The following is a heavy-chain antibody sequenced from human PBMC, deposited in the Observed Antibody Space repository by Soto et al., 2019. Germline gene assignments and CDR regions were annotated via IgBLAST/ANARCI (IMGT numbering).Heavy chain of an antibody. CDR1: GFTFTSHA. Sequence: GGSLRLSXAASGFTFTSHAMSWVRQAPGRGLEWVSSISGNGGSSYYADSGKGRFIISRDNSNNTLYLQMNSLRAEDTAVYYCAKDPYLGSETYPNWFDPWGQGALVTVSS. CDR3: AKDPYLGSETYPNWFDP. D-gene: IGHD3-10*01. J-gene: IGHJ5*02. CDR2: ISGNGGSS. V-gene: IGHV3-23*01.